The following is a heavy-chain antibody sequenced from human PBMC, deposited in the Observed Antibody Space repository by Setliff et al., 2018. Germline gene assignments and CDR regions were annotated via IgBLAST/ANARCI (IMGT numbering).Heavy chain of an antibody. CDR1: GGSISSYY. CDR3: ARDMGQPYYFES. D-gene: IGHD1-1*01. CDR2: IYYSGST. J-gene: IGHJ4*02. Sequence: PSETLSLTCTVSGGSISSYYWSWIRQPPGKGLEWIGYIYYSGSTNYNPSLKSRVTISVDTSKNQFSLKLGSATAADTAVYYCARDMGQPYYFESWGLGTLVTVSS. V-gene: IGHV4-59*12.